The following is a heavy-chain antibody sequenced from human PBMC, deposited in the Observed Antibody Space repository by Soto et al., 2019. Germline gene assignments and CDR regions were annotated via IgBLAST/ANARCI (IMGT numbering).Heavy chain of an antibody. CDR3: ARGGNGYEYWPPYYSDGMDV. CDR1: GFTFDSYW. Sequence: EVQLVESGGGFVQPGGSLRLSCAASGFTFDSYWMTWVRQAPGKGLEWVAHIKQDGGQTYYVDSVKGRFTIARDNAKTSLYLQMNSLRAEDTSVYFCARGGNGYEYWPPYYSDGMDVWGQGTTVTVSS. J-gene: IGHJ6*02. D-gene: IGHD5-12*01. CDR2: IKQDGGQT. V-gene: IGHV3-7*01.